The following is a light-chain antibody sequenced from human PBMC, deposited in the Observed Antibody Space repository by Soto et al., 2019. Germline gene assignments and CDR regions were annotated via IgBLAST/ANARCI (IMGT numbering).Light chain of an antibody. CDR3: SSYRSSSTYVV. V-gene: IGLV2-14*01. Sequence: QSALTQPASVSGSPGQSITISCTGTSSDVGSYNYVSWYQQHPGKAPKLMIYDVSNRPSGVSNRFSGSKSGNTASLTISGLQAEDEADYYCSSYRSSSTYVVFGGGTKLTVL. CDR1: SSDVGSYNY. CDR2: DVS. J-gene: IGLJ2*01.